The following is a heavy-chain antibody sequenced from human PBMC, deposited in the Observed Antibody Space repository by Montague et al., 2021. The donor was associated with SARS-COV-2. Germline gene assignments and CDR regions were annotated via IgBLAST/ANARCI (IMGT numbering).Heavy chain of an antibody. V-gene: IGHV4-59*01. Sequence: SETLSLTCTVSGGSITGYYWSWLRLSPGKGLDWIANIYDCGAVXXXPSXXXRVTISTNTSKHQFSLKVKSVTAADTAVYYCVRDHPYGGPRGAYDIWGQGTVVTVSS. J-gene: IGHJ3*02. CDR2: IYDCGAV. CDR1: GGSITGYY. CDR3: VRDHPYGGPRGAYDI. D-gene: IGHD4-23*01.